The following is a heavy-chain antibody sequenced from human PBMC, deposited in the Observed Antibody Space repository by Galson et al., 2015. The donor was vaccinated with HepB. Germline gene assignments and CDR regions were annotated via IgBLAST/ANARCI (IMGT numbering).Heavy chain of an antibody. V-gene: IGHV3-66*01. CDR2: IYSGGST. CDR1: GFTVSSNY. D-gene: IGHD3-10*01. J-gene: IGHJ4*02. Sequence: SLRLSCAASGFTVSSNYMSWVRQAPGKGLEWVSVIYSGGSTYYADSVKGRFTISRDNSKNTLYLQMNSLRAEDTAVYYCASPQYYYGSGIFDYWGQGTLVTVSS. CDR3: ASPQYYYGSGIFDY.